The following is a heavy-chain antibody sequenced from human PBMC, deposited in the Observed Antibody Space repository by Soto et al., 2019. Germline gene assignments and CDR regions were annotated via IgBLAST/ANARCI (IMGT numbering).Heavy chain of an antibody. CDR3: AREGRLHWFES. Sequence: QVHLQESGPGLVKPSETLSLTCAVSGDSIKTETWWSWLRQLPGTGLEWIGEIKHTGDANANPALRSRVSMSVDRTKNQFVLNLRSVSAADTAVYFGAREGRLHWFESWGQGTLVTVSS. CDR2: IKHTGDA. V-gene: IGHV4-4*02. CDR1: GDSIKTETW. J-gene: IGHJ5*01.